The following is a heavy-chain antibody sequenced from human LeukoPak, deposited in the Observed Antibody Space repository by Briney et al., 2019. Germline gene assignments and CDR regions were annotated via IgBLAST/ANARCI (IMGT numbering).Heavy chain of an antibody. CDR1: GGSISSSSYY. V-gene: IGHV4-61*01. CDR3: ARARSSNSWFDP. D-gene: IGHD1-1*01. J-gene: IGHJ5*02. CDR2: IYYSGST. Sequence: PSETLSLTCTVSGGSISSSSYYWSWLRQPPGKGLEWIGYIYYSGSTNYNPSLKSRVTISVDTSKNQFSLKLSSVTAADTAVYYCARARSSNSWFDPWGQGTLVTVSS.